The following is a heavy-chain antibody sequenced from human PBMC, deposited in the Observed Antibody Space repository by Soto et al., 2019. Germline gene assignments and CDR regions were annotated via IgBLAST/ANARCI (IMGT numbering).Heavy chain of an antibody. V-gene: IGHV4-38-2*01. Sequence: PSETLSLTCAVSGYSISSGYYWGWIRQPPGKGLEWIGYIYYSGSTYYNPSLKSRLTISVDTSKSQFSLKLSSVTAADTAVYYCARQLFSSGLTDYWGQGTLVTVSS. CDR2: IYYSGST. D-gene: IGHD6-19*01. J-gene: IGHJ4*02. CDR1: GYSISSGYY. CDR3: ARQLFSSGLTDY.